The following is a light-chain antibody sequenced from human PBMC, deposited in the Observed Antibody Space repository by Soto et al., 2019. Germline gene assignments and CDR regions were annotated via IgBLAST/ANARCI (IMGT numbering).Light chain of an antibody. CDR1: QSVSSSY. J-gene: IGKJ2*01. Sequence: EIVLTQSPGTLSLSPGERATLSCRASQSVSSSYLAWYQQKPGQAPRLLISGASTRATGIPDRFSGSGSGTDFTLTISRLEPEDFATYYCQQSYSTPAPRTFGQGTKLEIK. CDR2: GAS. CDR3: QQSYSTPAPRT. V-gene: IGKV3-20*01.